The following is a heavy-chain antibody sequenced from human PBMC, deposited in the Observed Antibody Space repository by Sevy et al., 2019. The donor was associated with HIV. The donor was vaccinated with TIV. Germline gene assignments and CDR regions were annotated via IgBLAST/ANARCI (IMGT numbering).Heavy chain of an antibody. D-gene: IGHD5-18*01. CDR1: GFTFSSYG. V-gene: IGHV3-23*01. CDR3: ARAIQGRARWFDP. Sequence: GESLKISCAASGFTFSSYGMSWVRQAPGKGLEWVSLISGTGDSTYYADSVKGRFTISRDNSKNTLYLQMNSLRAEDTAVYSCARAIQGRARWFDPWGQGTLVTVSS. J-gene: IGHJ5*02. CDR2: ISGTGDST.